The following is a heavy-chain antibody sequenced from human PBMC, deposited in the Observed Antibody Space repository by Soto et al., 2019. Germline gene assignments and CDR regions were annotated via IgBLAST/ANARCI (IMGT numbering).Heavy chain of an antibody. CDR3: ARARGYSGDDLQEDGFDV. CDR1: GYTFSSFY. CDR2: MNRSGDRT. Sequence: QVQLMQSGTEVKEPGASVNLSCKASGYTFSSFYIHWVRQAPGQGLEWVGIMNRSGDRTNYAQNCQSSVTKTRDTATSTVYMELSSLRSEDTAVYYCARARGYSGDDLQEDGFDVWGQGTMVTVS. J-gene: IGHJ3*01. V-gene: IGHV1-46*01. D-gene: IGHD5-12*01.